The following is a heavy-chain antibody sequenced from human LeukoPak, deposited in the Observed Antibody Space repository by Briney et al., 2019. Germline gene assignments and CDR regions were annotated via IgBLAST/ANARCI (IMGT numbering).Heavy chain of an antibody. CDR3: ARERTTLALGVAFDI. CDR2: IWYDGSNK. J-gene: IGHJ3*02. CDR1: GFTLSSYG. D-gene: IGHD1-14*01. V-gene: IGHV3-33*01. Sequence: GGSLRLSCAASGFTLSSYGMHWVRQAPGKGLEWVAVIWYDGSNKYYADSVKGRFTISRDNSKNTLYLQMNSLRAEDTAVYYCARERTTLALGVAFDIWGQGTMVAVSS.